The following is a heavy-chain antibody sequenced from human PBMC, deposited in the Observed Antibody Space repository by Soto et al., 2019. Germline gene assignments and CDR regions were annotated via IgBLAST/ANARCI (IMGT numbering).Heavy chain of an antibody. CDR1: GYTFTGYA. Sequence: ASVQGSCKPAGYTFTGYAMHWVRQAPGQRLAWMGWINAGNGNTKYSQKFQGRVTITRDTSASTAYMELSSLRSEDPAVYFCAKWWEQLDYWGQGTLVTVSS. D-gene: IGHD1-26*01. CDR3: AKWWEQLDY. V-gene: IGHV1-3*01. J-gene: IGHJ4*02. CDR2: INAGNGNT.